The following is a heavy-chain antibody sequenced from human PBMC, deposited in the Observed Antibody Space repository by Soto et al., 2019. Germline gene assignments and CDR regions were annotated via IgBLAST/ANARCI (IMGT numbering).Heavy chain of an antibody. V-gene: IGHV3-30-3*01. D-gene: IGHD3-9*01. CDR2: ISYDGSNK. CDR3: AREYYDILTGYYFGY. Sequence: GGSLRLSCAASGFTFSSYAMHWVRQAPGKGLEWVAVISYDGSNKYYADSVKGRFTISRDNSKNTLYLQMNSLRAEDTAVYYCAREYYDILTGYYFGYWGQGTLVTV. J-gene: IGHJ4*02. CDR1: GFTFSSYA.